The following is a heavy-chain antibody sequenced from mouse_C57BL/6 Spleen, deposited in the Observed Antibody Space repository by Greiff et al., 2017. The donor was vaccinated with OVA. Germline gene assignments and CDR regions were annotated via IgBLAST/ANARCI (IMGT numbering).Heavy chain of an antibody. D-gene: IGHD2-4*01. CDR2: ISGGGGNT. Sequence: EVQGVESGGGLVKPGGSLKLSCAASGFTFSSYTMSWVRQTPEKRLEWVATISGGGGNTYYPASVKGRFTISRDNAKNTLYLQMSSLRSEDTALYYCARNYDYDEGYAMDYWGQGTSVTVSS. CDR3: ARNYDYDEGYAMDY. CDR1: GFTFSSYT. V-gene: IGHV5-9*01. J-gene: IGHJ4*01.